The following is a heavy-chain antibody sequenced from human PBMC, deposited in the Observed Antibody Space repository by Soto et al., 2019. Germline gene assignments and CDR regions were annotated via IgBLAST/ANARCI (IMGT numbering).Heavy chain of an antibody. CDR3: SRDSPSPGISPIDY. CDR1: GFTFSTHS. Sequence: EVQLLESGGGLVKPGGSLRLSCAASGFTFSTHSMNWVRQAPGKGLEWVSCINTSGDIIYYADSVKGRFTISRDNAKNSLYLQMNSLRAEDTAVYFCSRDSPSPGISPIDYWGQGTLVPVSS. J-gene: IGHJ4*02. V-gene: IGHV3-21*01. CDR2: INTSGDII.